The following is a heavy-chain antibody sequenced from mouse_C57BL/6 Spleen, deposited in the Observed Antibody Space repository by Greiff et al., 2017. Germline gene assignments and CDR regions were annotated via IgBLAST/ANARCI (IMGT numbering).Heavy chain of an antibody. CDR3: TRDQIYYDYEGYFDV. CDR2: ISSGGDYI. V-gene: IGHV5-9-1*02. D-gene: IGHD2-4*01. Sequence: EVHLVESGEGLVKPGGSLKLSCAASGFTFSSYAMSWVRQTPEKRLEWVAYISSGGDYIYYADTVKGRFTISRDNARNTLYLQMSSLKSEDTAMYYCTRDQIYYDYEGYFDVWGTGTTVTVSS. CDR1: GFTFSSYA. J-gene: IGHJ1*03.